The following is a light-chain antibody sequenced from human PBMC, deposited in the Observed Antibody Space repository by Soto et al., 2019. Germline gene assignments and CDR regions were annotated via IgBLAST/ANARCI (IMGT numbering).Light chain of an antibody. CDR3: ASWDNNLSGYV. CDR1: TXNIGKTF. J-gene: IGLJ1*01. CDR2: RNT. V-gene: IGLV1-47*01. Sequence: QSVLTQPPSASGTPGQTVNIYCSGSTXNIGKTFVYWYQHFPGAAPKLLIYRNTLRPSGVPDRFSAYKSGTSTSLAISGLRSEDEADYYCASWDNNLSGYVFGTGTKVTVL.